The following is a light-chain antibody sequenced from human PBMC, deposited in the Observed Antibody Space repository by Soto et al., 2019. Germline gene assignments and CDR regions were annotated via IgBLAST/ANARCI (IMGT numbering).Light chain of an antibody. V-gene: IGKV1-8*01. CDR3: QQYYSYPQT. J-gene: IGKJ1*01. CDR2: AAS. Sequence: AIRMTQSPSSLSASTGDRVTIACRASQGNSSYLARYQQKPGKAPKLLIYAASTLQSGVPSRFSGSGSGTDFTLTISCLQSEDFATYYCQQYYSYPQTFGQGTK. CDR1: QGNSSY.